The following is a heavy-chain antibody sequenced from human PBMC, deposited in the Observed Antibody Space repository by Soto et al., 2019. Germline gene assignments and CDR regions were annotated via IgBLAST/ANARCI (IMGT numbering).Heavy chain of an antibody. D-gene: IGHD3-10*01. J-gene: IGHJ6*02. CDR3: AHYGSGSYYNYYYGMDV. CDR1: GFSLSTSGVG. Sequence: QITLKESGPTLVKPTQTLTLTCTFSGFSLSTSGVGVGWIRQPPGKALEWLALIYWDDDKRYSPSLKSRLTITKDTSKNQVVLTMTNMDLVDTATYYGAHYGSGSYYNYYYGMDVWGQGTTVTVSS. V-gene: IGHV2-5*02. CDR2: IYWDDDK.